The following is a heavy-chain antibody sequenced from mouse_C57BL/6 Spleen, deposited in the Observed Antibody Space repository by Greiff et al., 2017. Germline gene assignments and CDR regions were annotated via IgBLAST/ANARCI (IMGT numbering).Heavy chain of an antibody. CDR1: GYTFTSYW. CDR2: IYPSDGET. CDR3: ARHWYFDV. V-gene: IGHV1-61*01. Sequence: QVQLQQPGAELVRPGSSVKLSCKASGYTFTSYWMDWVKQRPGQGLEWIGNIYPSDGETHYNQKFKDKATLTVDKSSSTAYMQLSSLTSEDSAVYYCARHWYFDVWGTGTTVTVSS. J-gene: IGHJ1*03.